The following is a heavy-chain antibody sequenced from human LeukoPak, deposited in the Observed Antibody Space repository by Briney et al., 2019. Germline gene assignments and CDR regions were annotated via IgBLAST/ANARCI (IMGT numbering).Heavy chain of an antibody. D-gene: IGHD2-2*02. Sequence: GSLRLSCAASGFTFGNYAMSWIRQPPGKGLEWIGYIYYTGSTNCNPSLKSRITMSVDTSKNQFSLNLSSVSAADTAVYYCARGGYCSSTSCYKALFFDYWGQGTLVTVSS. CDR3: ARGGYCSSTSCYKALFFDY. CDR2: IYYTGST. V-gene: IGHV4-59*01. J-gene: IGHJ4*02. CDR1: GFTFGNYA.